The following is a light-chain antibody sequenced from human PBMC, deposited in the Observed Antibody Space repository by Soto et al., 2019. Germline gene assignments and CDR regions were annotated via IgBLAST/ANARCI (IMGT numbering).Light chain of an antibody. CDR2: TAS. CDR3: QQYYNWPLEYT. Sequence: EIVMTQSPGTLSVSPGESVTLSCRASQSVSRKVAWYQQKPGQAPRLLIFTASLRATGVPARFSGSGSGTEFTLTISSLQSEDFAVYWCQQYYNWPLEYTFGQGTKLEI. CDR1: QSVSRK. J-gene: IGKJ2*01. V-gene: IGKV3-15*01.